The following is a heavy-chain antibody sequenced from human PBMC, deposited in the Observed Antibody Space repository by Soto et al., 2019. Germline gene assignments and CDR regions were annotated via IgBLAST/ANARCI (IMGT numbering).Heavy chain of an antibody. CDR2: IYHSGST. D-gene: IGHD3-16*01. CDR1: GGSISSYY. Sequence: SETLSLTCTVPGGSISSYYCTWIRQPPGKGLEWIGFIYHSGSTNYNTSLKGRVTISVDTSKNQFSLKLSSVTAADSAVYYCASAFGGSSPEFDYWGQGTLVTSPQ. V-gene: IGHV4-59*08. CDR3: ASAFGGSSPEFDY. J-gene: IGHJ4*02.